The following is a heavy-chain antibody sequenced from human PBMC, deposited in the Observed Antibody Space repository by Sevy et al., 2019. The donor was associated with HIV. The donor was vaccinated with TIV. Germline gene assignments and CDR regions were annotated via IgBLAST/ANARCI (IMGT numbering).Heavy chain of an antibody. Sequence: ASVKVSCKVSGYTLTKLSMHWVRQAPGKGLEWMGSFDPEDGETIYQQKLKGRVTMTEDTSTDTAYMELSSLRSEDTAVDYCATTKDYYEDSGSPFDYWGQGTLVTVSS. CDR2: FDPEDGET. J-gene: IGHJ4*02. CDR3: ATTKDYYEDSGSPFDY. D-gene: IGHD3-22*01. V-gene: IGHV1-24*01. CDR1: GYTLTKLS.